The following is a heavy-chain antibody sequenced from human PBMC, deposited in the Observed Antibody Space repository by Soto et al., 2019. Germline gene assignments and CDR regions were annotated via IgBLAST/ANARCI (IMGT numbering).Heavy chain of an antibody. Sequence: GGSLRLSCAASGFTFSSYAMSWVRQAPGKGLEWVSAISGSGGSTYYADSVKGRFTISRDNSKNTLYLQMNSLRAEDTAVYYCSTSIAARPYFDYWGKGTLVTVSS. V-gene: IGHV3-23*01. CDR2: ISGSGGST. D-gene: IGHD6-6*01. CDR1: GFTFSSYA. CDR3: STSIAARPYFDY. J-gene: IGHJ4*02.